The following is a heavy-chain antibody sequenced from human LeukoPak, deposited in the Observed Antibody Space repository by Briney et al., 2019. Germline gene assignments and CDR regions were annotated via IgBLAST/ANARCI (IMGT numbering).Heavy chain of an antibody. D-gene: IGHD3-10*01. V-gene: IGHV3-66*01. Sequence: GGSLRLSCAASGFTVSSNYMSWVRQAPGKGLEWVSVIYSGGSTYYADSVKGRFTISRDNSKNTLYLQMNSLRAEDTAVYYCAREIAMVRGVILYYFDYWGQGTLVTVSS. CDR1: GFTVSSNY. J-gene: IGHJ4*02. CDR2: IYSGGST. CDR3: AREIAMVRGVILYYFDY.